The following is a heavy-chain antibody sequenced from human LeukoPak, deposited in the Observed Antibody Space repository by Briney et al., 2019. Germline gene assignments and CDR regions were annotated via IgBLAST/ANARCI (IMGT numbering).Heavy chain of an antibody. CDR3: AKDRGARPRENKFDY. V-gene: IGHV3-23*01. Sequence: GGSLRLSCAASGFTLSSYAMSWVRQAPGKGLEWVSAVSGGGGSTYYADSVKGRFTISRDNSKNTLYLQMNSLRAEDTAVYYCAKDRGARPRENKFDYWGQGTLVTVSS. J-gene: IGHJ4*02. D-gene: IGHD3-10*01. CDR1: GFTLSSYA. CDR2: VSGGGGST.